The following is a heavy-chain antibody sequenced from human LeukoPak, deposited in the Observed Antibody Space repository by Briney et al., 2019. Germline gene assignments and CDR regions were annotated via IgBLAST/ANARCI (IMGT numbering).Heavy chain of an antibody. CDR1: GFTFSSYA. V-gene: IGHV3-23*01. Sequence: PGGSLRLSCVASGFTFSSYAMSWVRQAPGKGLEWVSAISGSGGSTYYADSVKGRFTISRDNSKNTLYLQMNSLRAEDTAVYYCAKDRVAARLGWFDPWGRGTLVTVSS. J-gene: IGHJ5*02. CDR2: ISGSGGST. CDR3: AKDRVAARLGWFDP. D-gene: IGHD6-6*01.